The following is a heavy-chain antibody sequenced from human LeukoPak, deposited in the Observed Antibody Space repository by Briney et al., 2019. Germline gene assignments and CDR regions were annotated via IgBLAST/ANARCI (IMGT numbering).Heavy chain of an antibody. J-gene: IGHJ6*02. CDR2: IIPIFGTA. V-gene: IGHV1-69*13. D-gene: IGHD2-2*01. CDR1: GGTFSSYA. CDR3: ARGSVVPAADNYYYYYYGMDV. Sequence: SVKVSCKASGGTFSSYAISWVRQAPGQGLEWMGGIIPIFGTANYAQKFQGRVTITADESTSTAYMELSSLRSEDTAVYYCARGSVVPAADNYYYYYYGMDVWGQGTTVTVSS.